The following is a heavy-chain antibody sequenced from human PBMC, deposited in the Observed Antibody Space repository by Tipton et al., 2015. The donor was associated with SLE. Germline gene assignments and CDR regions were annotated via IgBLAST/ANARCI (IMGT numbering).Heavy chain of an antibody. V-gene: IGHV3-53*01. Sequence: SLRLSCAASGFTVSSNYMSWVRQAPGKGLEWVSVIYSGGDTYYADSVKGRFTISRDNSKNTLYLQMNSLRAEDTAVYYCARSGDYYYYYGMDVWGQGTTVTVSS. D-gene: IGHD3-3*01. CDR1: GFTVSSNY. CDR2: IYSGGDT. CDR3: ARSGDYYYYYGMDV. J-gene: IGHJ6*02.